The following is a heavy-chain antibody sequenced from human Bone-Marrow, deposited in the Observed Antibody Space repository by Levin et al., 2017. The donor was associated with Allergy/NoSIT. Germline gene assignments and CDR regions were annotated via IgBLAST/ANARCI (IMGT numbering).Heavy chain of an antibody. CDR1: GFTFSSYA. Sequence: PGGSLRLSCAASGFTFSSYAMSWVRQVPGKGLEWVARISSGGANTYYADSMKGRFTISRDNSKNTLFLQMNSLGAEDTAVFSCAKENGQWLTPSSAFDIWGHGTLVTVSS. V-gene: IGHV3-23*01. CDR2: ISSGGANT. CDR3: AKENGQWLTPSSAFDI. D-gene: IGHD6-19*01. J-gene: IGHJ3*02.